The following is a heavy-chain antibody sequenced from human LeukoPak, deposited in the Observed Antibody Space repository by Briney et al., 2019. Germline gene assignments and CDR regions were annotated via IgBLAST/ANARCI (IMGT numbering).Heavy chain of an antibody. CDR3: AKSIGLYYDSSGVGTAFDI. Sequence: GGSLRLSCAASGFTFDDYAMHWVRQAPGKGLEWVSGISWNSGSIGYADSVKGRFTISRDNAKNSLYLQMNSLRAEDTALYYCAKSIGLYYDSSGVGTAFDIWGQGTMVTVSS. CDR1: GFTFDDYA. CDR2: ISWNSGSI. V-gene: IGHV3-9*01. J-gene: IGHJ3*02. D-gene: IGHD3-22*01.